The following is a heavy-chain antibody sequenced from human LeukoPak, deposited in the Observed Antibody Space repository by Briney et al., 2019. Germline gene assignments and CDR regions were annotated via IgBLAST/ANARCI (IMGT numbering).Heavy chain of an antibody. CDR2: INHSGSI. CDR3: ARATYCSSTSCRLTDRNYYYMDV. CDR1: GGSISSYY. V-gene: IGHV4-34*01. D-gene: IGHD2-2*01. J-gene: IGHJ6*03. Sequence: LETLSLTCTVSGGSISSYYWSWIRQPPGKGLEWIGEINHSGSINYNPSLKSRVTISVDTSKNQFSLKLSSVTAADTAVYYCARATYCSSTSCRLTDRNYYYMDVWGKGTTVTISS.